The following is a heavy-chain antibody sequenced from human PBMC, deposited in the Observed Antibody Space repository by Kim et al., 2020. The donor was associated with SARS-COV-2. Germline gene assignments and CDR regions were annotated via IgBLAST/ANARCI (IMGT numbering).Heavy chain of an antibody. CDR2: ISGSGGST. V-gene: IGHV3-23*01. CDR3: AKWERRILIRAIATYYYYYYGMDV. Sequence: GGSLRLSCAASGFTFSSYAMSWVRQAPGKGLEWVSAISGSGGSTYYADSVKGRFTISRDNSKNTLYLQMNSLRAEDTAVYYCAKWERRILIRAIATYYYYYYGMDVWGQGTTVTVSS. D-gene: IGHD3-16*01. J-gene: IGHJ6*02. CDR1: GFTFSSYA.